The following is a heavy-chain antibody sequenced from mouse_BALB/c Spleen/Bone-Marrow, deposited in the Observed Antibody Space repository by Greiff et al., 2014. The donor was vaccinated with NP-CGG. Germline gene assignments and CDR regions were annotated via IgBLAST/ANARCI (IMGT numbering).Heavy chain of an antibody. V-gene: IGHV1S81*02. D-gene: IGHD2-2*01. CDR2: INPSNGRT. Sequence: VQLQQSGAELVKPGASVKLSCKASGYTFTSYWMHWVKQRPGQGLEWIGEINPSNGRTNYNEKFKSKATLTVDKSSSTAYMQLSSLTSEDSAVYYCARSGYDRFAYWGQGTLVTVSA. CDR3: ARSGYDRFAY. J-gene: IGHJ3*01. CDR1: GYTFTSYW.